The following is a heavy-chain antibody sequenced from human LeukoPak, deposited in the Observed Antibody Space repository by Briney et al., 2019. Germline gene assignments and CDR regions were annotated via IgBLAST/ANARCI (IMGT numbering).Heavy chain of an antibody. CDR2: ISWNSGSI. J-gene: IGHJ4*02. V-gene: IGHV3-9*03. D-gene: IGHD5-18*01. CDR1: GFTFDDYA. CDR3: AKGTGYSYGSDLFDY. Sequence: PGGSLRLSCAASGFTFDDYAMHWVRQAPGKGLEWVSGISWNSGSIGYADSVEGRFTISRDNAKNSLYLQMNSLRAEDMALYYCAKGTGYSYGSDLFDYWGQGTLVTVSS.